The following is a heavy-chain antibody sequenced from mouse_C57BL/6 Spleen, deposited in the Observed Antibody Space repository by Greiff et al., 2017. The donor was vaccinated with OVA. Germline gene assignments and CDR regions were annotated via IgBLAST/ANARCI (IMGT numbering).Heavy chain of an antibody. CDR2: IDPSDSET. CDR1: GYTFTSYW. V-gene: IGHV1-52*01. D-gene: IGHD2-1*01. J-gene: IGHJ4*01. Sequence: QVQLQQSGAELVRPGSSVKLSCKASGYTFTSYWMHWVKQRPIQGLEWIGNIDPSDSETHYNQKFKDKATLTVDKSSSTAYMQLSSLTSEDSAVYYCARVGVLLFMDYWGQGTSVTVSS. CDR3: ARVGVLLFMDY.